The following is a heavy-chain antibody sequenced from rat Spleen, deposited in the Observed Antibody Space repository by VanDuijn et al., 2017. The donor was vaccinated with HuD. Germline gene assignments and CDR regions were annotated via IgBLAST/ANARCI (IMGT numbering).Heavy chain of an antibody. V-gene: IGHV5-7*01. CDR1: GFTFSDYY. D-gene: IGHD4-3*01. J-gene: IGHJ3*01. CDR3: ARQDTSGYSNWFAY. CDR2: FNYDGGST. Sequence: EVQLVESDGGLVQPGRSLKLSCTASGFTFSDYYMAWVRQAPKKGLEWVATFNYDGGSTYYRDSLKGRFTISRDNSKSTLYLQVDSLRSEDTATYYCARQDTSGYSNWFAYWGQGTLVTVS.